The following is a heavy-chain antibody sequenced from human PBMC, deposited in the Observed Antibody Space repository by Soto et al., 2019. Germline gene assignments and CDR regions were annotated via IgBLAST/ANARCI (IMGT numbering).Heavy chain of an antibody. D-gene: IGHD2-21*02. Sequence: GGSLRLSCAASGFTFSSYSMNWVRQAPGKGLEWVSSISSSSSYIYYADSVKGRFTISRDNAKNSLYLQMNSLRAEDTAVYYCARDLTSLVVTDLGLLAYWGQGTLVPVSS. CDR2: ISSSSSYI. CDR3: ARDLTSLVVTDLGLLAY. V-gene: IGHV3-21*01. J-gene: IGHJ4*02. CDR1: GFTFSSYS.